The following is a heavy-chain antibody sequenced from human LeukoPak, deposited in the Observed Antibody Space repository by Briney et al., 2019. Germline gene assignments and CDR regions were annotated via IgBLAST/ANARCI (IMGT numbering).Heavy chain of an antibody. Sequence: GGSLRLSCAASGFSLTDDYVTWVRRAPRKGQEWVSGIYSGGTTYYADSVEGRFSISRDISKNTVYLQMNSLSPEDTAIYYCERDTRWGAPDDHWGQGTLVSVSP. CDR3: ERDTRWGAPDDH. V-gene: IGHV3-66*02. D-gene: IGHD1-26*01. CDR2: IYSGGTT. J-gene: IGHJ5*02. CDR1: GFSLTDDY.